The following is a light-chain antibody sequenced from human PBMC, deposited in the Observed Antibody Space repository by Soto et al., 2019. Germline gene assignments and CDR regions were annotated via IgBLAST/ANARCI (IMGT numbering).Light chain of an antibody. J-gene: IGLJ2*01. Sequence: QSVLTQPPSASVTPGQRVTISCSGSSSKIGIHTVTWYQQLPGTAPKLLIYSNNHRPSGVPDRCFGSKSGTSDSLAISGLPSEDEADYYCAAWDDRRNGPVFGGGTQLTVL. CDR3: AAWDDRRNGPV. V-gene: IGLV1-44*01. CDR2: SNN. CDR1: SSKIGIHT.